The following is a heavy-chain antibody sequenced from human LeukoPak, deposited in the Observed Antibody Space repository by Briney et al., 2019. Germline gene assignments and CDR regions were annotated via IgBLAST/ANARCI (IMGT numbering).Heavy chain of an antibody. J-gene: IGHJ6*03. V-gene: IGHV4-34*01. CDR1: GGSFSGYY. CDR3: GRVGSGSYLNYYYYMDV. Sequence: SETLSLTCAVYGGSFSGYYWSWIRQPPGKGLEWIGEINHSGSTNYNPSLKSRVTISVDTSKNQFSLKWSAVTAADTAVYYCGRVGSGSYLNYYYYMDVWGKGTTVTVSS. D-gene: IGHD1-26*01. CDR2: INHSGST.